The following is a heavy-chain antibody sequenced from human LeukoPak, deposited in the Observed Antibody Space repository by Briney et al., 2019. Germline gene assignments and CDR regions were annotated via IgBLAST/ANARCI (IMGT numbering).Heavy chain of an antibody. D-gene: IGHD3-3*01. CDR3: ARAGLRTYYDFWSGYYEAAEYFQH. CDR1: GDSVSSNSAA. V-gene: IGHV6-1*01. J-gene: IGHJ1*01. CDR2: TYYRSKWYN. Sequence: SQTLSLTCAISGDSVSSNSAAWNWIRQSPSRGLEWLGRTYYRSKWYNDYAVSVKSRITINPDTSKNQFSLQLNSVTPEDTAVYYCARAGLRTYYDFWSGYYEAAEYFQHWGQGTLVTVSS.